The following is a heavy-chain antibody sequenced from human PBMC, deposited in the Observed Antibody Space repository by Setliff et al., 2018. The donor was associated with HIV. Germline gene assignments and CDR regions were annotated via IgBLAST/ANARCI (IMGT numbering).Heavy chain of an antibody. CDR1: GASINSGSYY. J-gene: IGHJ4*02. D-gene: IGHD3-10*01. Sequence: SETLSLTCSVSGASINSGSYYWTWIRHHPGKGLEWIGYIYYTGSTYYNPSLKSRLAMSLDTSSNQFSLKLRSVTAADTAVYYCARAPFYYGSGSYQTFDYWGQGVLVTVSS. V-gene: IGHV4-31*03. CDR3: ARAPFYYGSGSYQTFDY. CDR2: IYYTGST.